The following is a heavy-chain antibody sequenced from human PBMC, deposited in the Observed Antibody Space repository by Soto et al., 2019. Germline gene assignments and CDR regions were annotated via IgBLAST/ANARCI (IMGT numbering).Heavy chain of an antibody. Sequence: PSETLSLTCAVSGGSITSNWWSWVRQPPGKGLEWIGEIHHSGSFNYNPSLRSRVTISIDKSKNQLSLKLTSVTAEDTAVYYCARDRVESGYPEYFQHWGQGTLVTVS. CDR1: GGSITSNW. D-gene: IGHD3-22*01. CDR3: ARDRVESGYPEYFQH. V-gene: IGHV4-4*02. J-gene: IGHJ1*01. CDR2: IHHSGSF.